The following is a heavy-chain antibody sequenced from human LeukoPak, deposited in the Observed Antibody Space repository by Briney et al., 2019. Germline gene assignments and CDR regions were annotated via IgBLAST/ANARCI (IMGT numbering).Heavy chain of an antibody. CDR2: IAASDEIT. CDR3: AKSRPIFGGYGPVQTALKD. D-gene: IGHD5-12*01. CDR1: GFTFSSYW. V-gene: IGHV3-23*01. J-gene: IGHJ4*02. Sequence: GGSLRLSCAASGFTFSSYWMHWVRQAPGKGLEWVSVIAASDEITSYADSVKGRFTISRDNSKNTLYLHMDSLRVEDTAVYYCAKSRPIFGGYGPVQTALKDWGLGTLVTVSS.